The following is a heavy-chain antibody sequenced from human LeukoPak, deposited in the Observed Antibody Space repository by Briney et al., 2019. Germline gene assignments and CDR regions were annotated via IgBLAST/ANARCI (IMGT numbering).Heavy chain of an antibody. CDR1: GGYISRYY. J-gene: IGHJ5*02. Sequence: TSETLSLTCTVSGGYISRYYWSWIRQPPGKGLEWIGYIYYSGSTNYNPSLKSRVTISVDTSKNQFSLTLSSVTAADTAVYYCARRPYGSGSYVWFDPWGQGTLVTVSS. CDR3: ARRPYGSGSYVWFDP. V-gene: IGHV4-59*08. CDR2: IYYSGST. D-gene: IGHD3-10*01.